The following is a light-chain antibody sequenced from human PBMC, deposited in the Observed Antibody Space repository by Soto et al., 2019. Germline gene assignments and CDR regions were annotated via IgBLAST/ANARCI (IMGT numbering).Light chain of an antibody. CDR3: QQYYSYPVT. CDR1: QGISSY. Sequence: AIRMTQSPSSLSASTGDRVTITCRASQGISSYLAWYQQKPVNAHKLLIYAASTLQSGVPSRFSGSGSGTDFTLTISCLQSEDFATYCCQQYYSYPVTFGGGTKVDI. J-gene: IGKJ4*01. V-gene: IGKV1-8*01. CDR2: AAS.